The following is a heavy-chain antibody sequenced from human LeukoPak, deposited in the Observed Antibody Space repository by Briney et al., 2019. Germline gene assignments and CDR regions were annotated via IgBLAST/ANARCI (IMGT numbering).Heavy chain of an antibody. D-gene: IGHD1-26*01. V-gene: IGHV3-23*01. Sequence: GGSLRLSCAASGFSFNSDWMDWVRQAPGKGLEWVSAISGSGGNTYYADSVKGRFTISRDNSKNTLYLQMNSLRAEDTAVYYCAKDFRSGNYYGGIVYWGQGTLVTVSS. CDR2: ISGSGGNT. J-gene: IGHJ4*02. CDR1: GFSFNSDW. CDR3: AKDFRSGNYYGGIVY.